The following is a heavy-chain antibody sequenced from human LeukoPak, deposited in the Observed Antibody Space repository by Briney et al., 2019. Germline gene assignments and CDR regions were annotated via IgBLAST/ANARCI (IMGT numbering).Heavy chain of an antibody. D-gene: IGHD1-1*01. CDR1: GYTFTGYY. J-gene: IGHJ4*02. CDR3: AREDNWMGFDY. CDR2: INPNSGDT. Sequence: GASVKVSCKASGYTFTGYYMHWVRQAPGQGLEWMGRINPNSGDTNYAQKFQGRVTMTRDTSISTAYMELSRLRSDDTAVYYCAREDNWMGFDYWGQGTLVTVSS. V-gene: IGHV1-2*06.